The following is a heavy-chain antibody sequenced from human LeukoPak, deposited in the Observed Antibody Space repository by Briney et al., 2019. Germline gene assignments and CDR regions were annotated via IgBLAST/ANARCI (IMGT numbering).Heavy chain of an antibody. J-gene: IGHJ1*01. D-gene: IGHD3-22*01. CDR3: ARDGVGYYDSSGDYYFQR. Sequence: ASVKLSCKASGYTFTGYYMHWVRQAPGQGLEWVGWINPNRSGTNYAQKFQGRVTMTRDTSISTAYMEMSRLRSDDTAVYYCARDGVGYYDSSGDYYFQRWGQGTLVTVSS. V-gene: IGHV1-2*02. CDR2: INPNRSGT. CDR1: GYTFTGYY.